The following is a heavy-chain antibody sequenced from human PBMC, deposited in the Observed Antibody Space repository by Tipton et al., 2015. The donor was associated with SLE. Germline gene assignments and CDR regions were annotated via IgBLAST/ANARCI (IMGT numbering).Heavy chain of an antibody. J-gene: IGHJ4*02. CDR1: GGSISNYY. CDR2: IYTIGST. D-gene: IGHD6-19*01. Sequence: TLSLTCTVSGGSISNYYWSWIRRPAGKGLEWIGRIYTIGSTNYNPPLKSRVTISVDTSKNQFSLKLSSVTAADTAVYYCARDHPVAGPFDYWGQGTLVTVSS. V-gene: IGHV4-4*07. CDR3: ARDHPVAGPFDY.